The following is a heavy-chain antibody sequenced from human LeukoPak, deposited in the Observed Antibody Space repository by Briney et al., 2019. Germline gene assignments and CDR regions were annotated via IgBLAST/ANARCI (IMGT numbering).Heavy chain of an antibody. CDR1: GGSISSYY. CDR2: IYYSGST. D-gene: IGHD3-10*01. CDR3: ARAGQYGSGSYYSIYYGMDV. J-gene: IGHJ6*04. Sequence: SETLSLTCTVSGGSISSYYWSWIRQPPGKGLEWIGYIYYSGSTNYNPSLKSRVTISVDTSKNQFSLKLSSVTAADTAVYYCARAGQYGSGSYYSIYYGMDVRGKGTTVTVSS. V-gene: IGHV4-59*01.